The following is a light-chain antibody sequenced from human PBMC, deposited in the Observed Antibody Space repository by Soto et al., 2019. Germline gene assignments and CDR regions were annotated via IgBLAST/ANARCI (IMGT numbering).Light chain of an antibody. CDR2: NAA. Sequence: EIVLTQSPATLSLSPGDRATLSCRASQSVDTYLAWYQQKPGQAPRLLIYNAANRATGVPARFSGSGSGTDFTLTISSLELEDFAFDYCQLRSNWARFTVGPGTKVEIK. CDR3: QLRSNWARFT. J-gene: IGKJ3*01. V-gene: IGKV3-11*01. CDR1: QSVDTY.